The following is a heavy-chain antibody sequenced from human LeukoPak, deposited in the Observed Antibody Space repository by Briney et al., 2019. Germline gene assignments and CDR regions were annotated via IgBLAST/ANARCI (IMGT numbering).Heavy chain of an antibody. D-gene: IGHD3-10*01. CDR2: ISSGGTYE. CDR3: ARDSTYYYDSGSSGPHYFDN. V-gene: IGHV3-30*01. J-gene: IGHJ4*02. CDR1: GFTFSNYA. Sequence: TGKSLRLSCAASGFTFSNYAMHWVRQAPGKGLEWVSLISSGGTYEYYADSVKGRFTISRDNSKNALYLQLNSLRAEDTAVYYCARDSTYYYDSGSSGPHYFDNGGQGTLVTVSS.